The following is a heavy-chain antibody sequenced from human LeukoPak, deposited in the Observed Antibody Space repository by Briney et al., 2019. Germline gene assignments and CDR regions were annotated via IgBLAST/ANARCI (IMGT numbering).Heavy chain of an antibody. Sequence: PSETLSLTCTVSGGSISSYYWSWIRQPPGKGLEWIGYIYTSGSTNYNPSLKSRVTISIDTSKTQFSLKLSSVTAADTAVYYCARLDVDTATHFDYWGQGTLVTVSS. CDR2: IYTSGST. CDR3: ARLDVDTATHFDY. V-gene: IGHV4-4*09. CDR1: GGSISSYY. J-gene: IGHJ4*02. D-gene: IGHD5-18*01.